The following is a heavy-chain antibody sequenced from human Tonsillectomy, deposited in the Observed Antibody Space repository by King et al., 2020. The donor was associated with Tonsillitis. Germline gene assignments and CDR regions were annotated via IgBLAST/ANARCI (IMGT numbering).Heavy chain of an antibody. J-gene: IGHJ5*02. CDR2: INHSGST. CDR1: GGSFSGYY. V-gene: IGHV4-34*01. D-gene: IGHD3-22*01. Sequence: VQLQQWGAGLLKPSETLSLTCAVYGGSFSGYYWSWIRQPPGKGLEWIGEINHSGSTNYNPSLKSRVTISVDTSKNQFSLKLSSVTAADTAVYYWSGSRYYDSRSGWFDPWGQGTLVTVSS. CDR3: SGSRYYDSRSGWFDP.